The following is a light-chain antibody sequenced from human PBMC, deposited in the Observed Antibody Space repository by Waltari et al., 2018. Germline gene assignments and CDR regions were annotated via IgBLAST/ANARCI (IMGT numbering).Light chain of an antibody. CDR3: SSYTDNTG. V-gene: IGLV2-14*03. CDR1: SSDVVVYNY. CDR2: DVF. J-gene: IGLJ2*01. Sequence: QSALTQPASVSGSPGQSITISCTGISSDVVVYNYVSWYQQHPGKAPQLIIHDVFKRAFGLSKRFSASKSGNTASLTISGLQAEDEAHYYCSSYTDNTGFGGGTKLTVL.